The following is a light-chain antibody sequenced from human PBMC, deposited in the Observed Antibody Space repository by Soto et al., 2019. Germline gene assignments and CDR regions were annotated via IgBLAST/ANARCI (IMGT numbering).Light chain of an antibody. CDR2: SNN. CDR3: AAWDDSLNGVL. J-gene: IGLJ2*01. V-gene: IGLV1-44*01. Sequence: QSVLTQPPSASGTPGQRVSISCSGSSSNIGSNTVNWYKQLPGMAPKLLIYSNNQRPSGVPDRISGSKSGTSASLAISGLQSEDEADYYCAAWDDSLNGVLFGGGTKLTVL. CDR1: SSNIGSNT.